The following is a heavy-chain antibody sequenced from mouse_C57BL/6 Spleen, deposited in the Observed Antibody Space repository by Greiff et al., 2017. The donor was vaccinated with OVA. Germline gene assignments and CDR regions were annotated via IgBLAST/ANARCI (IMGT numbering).Heavy chain of an antibody. D-gene: IGHD2-3*01. Sequence: EVQLQQSGTVLARPGASVKMSCKTSGYTFTSYWMHWVKQRPGQGLEWIGAIYPGNSDTSYNQKFKGKAKLTAVTSASTAYMELSSLTNEDSAVYYCTSGLYDGYYVGFAYWGQGTLVTVSA. CDR1: GYTFTSYW. CDR3: TSGLYDGYYVGFAY. J-gene: IGHJ3*01. V-gene: IGHV1-5*01. CDR2: IYPGNSDT.